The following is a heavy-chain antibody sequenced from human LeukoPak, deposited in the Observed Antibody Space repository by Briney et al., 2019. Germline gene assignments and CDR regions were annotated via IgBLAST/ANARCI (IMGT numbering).Heavy chain of an antibody. V-gene: IGHV4-34*01. CDR2: INHSGST. D-gene: IGHD6-6*01. CDR3: ARIDSSSPAFDI. J-gene: IGHJ3*02. CDR1: GGSFSGYY. Sequence: SETLSLTCAVYGGSFSGYYWSWIRQPPGKGLEWIGEINHSGSTNYNPSLKSRVTISVDTSKNQLSLKLSSVTAADTAVYYCARIDSSSPAFDIWGQGTMVTVSS.